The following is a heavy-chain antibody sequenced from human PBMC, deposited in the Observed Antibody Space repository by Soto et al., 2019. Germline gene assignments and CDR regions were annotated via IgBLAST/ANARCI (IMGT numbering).Heavy chain of an antibody. CDR2: ISGSGDRT. J-gene: IGHJ4*01. Sequence: EVQLLESGGGLVQPGGSLRLSCAASGITFHSYVMRWIRQAPGKGLEWVSSISGSGDRTYYAGSVKGRFTFSRDNSKNTLYLQMDSLREKDTAMYYCARVALDISGTTYYSDHWGHGTLVTVSS. CDR3: ARVALDISGTTYYSDH. D-gene: IGHD3-22*01. CDR1: GITFHSYV. V-gene: IGHV3-23*01.